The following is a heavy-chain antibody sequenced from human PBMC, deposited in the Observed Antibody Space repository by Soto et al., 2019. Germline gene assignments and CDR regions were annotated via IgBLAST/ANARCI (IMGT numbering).Heavy chain of an antibody. V-gene: IGHV1-2*02. J-gene: IGHJ3*02. CDR2: INPATGAA. CDR1: GYPGTAYY. CDR3: ARGGGVGVAGSAAFDM. D-gene: IGHD3-3*01. Sequence: QLHLVQSGAVVKKPGASVTVSCSASGYPGTAYYMHWVRQAPGRGLEWMGGINPATGAAKYTQTFRGRVTMTRDTSTSTVFMELSGLTSADTAVFYCARGGGVGVAGSAAFDMWGQGTLVTVSS.